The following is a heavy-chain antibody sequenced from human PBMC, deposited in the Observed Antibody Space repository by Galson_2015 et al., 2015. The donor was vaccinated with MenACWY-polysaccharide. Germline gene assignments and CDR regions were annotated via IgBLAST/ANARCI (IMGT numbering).Heavy chain of an antibody. D-gene: IGHD2-15*01. CDR2: VNADGSAT. Sequence: SLRLSCAASGFSFSIYWMHWVRHAPGKGLVWVSRVNADGSATGYADSVRGRFTISRDNAKNTLYLEMNSLRAEDTAVYYCTKAGAKYCSGSSCYFNWFDPWGQGTPVTVSS. V-gene: IGHV3-74*01. CDR3: TKAGAKYCSGSSCYFNWFDP. CDR1: GFSFSIYW. J-gene: IGHJ5*02.